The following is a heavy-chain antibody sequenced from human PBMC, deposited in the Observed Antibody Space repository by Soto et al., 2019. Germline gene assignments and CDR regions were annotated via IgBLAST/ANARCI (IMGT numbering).Heavy chain of an antibody. CDR2: IKQDGSEK. CDR3: ARDHATYYYDSSGYYPEWFDP. J-gene: IGHJ5*02. V-gene: IGHV3-7*03. CDR1: GLTFSSYW. D-gene: IGHD3-22*01. Sequence: GGSLRLSCAASGLTFSSYWMSWVRQAPGKGLEWVANIKQDGSEKYYVDSVKGRFTISRDNAKNSLYLQMNSLRAEDTAVYYCARDHATYYYDSSGYYPEWFDPWGQGTLVTVSS.